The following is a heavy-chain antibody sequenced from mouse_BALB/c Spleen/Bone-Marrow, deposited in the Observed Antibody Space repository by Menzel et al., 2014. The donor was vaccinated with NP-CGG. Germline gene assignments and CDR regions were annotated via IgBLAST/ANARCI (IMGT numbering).Heavy chain of an antibody. V-gene: IGHV5-12-1*01. D-gene: IGHD2-1*01. CDR2: ISSGGST. CDR1: GFAFSSYD. J-gene: IGHJ4*01. CDR3: ARLDYGNYEGGAMDY. Sequence: EVQRXESGGGLVKPGGSLKLSCAASGFAFSSYDMSWVRQTPEKRLEWVAYISSGGSTYYPDTVKGRFTISRDNAKNTLYLQMSSLKSEDTAMYYCARLDYGNYEGGAMDYXGQGTSVTVAS.